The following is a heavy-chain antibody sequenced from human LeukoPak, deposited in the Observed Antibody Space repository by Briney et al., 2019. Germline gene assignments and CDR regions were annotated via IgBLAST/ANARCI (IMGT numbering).Heavy chain of an antibody. Sequence: SSETLSLTCTVSGGSISSYYWSWIRQPPGKGLEWIGYIYYSGSTNYNPSLKSRVTISVDTSKNQFSLKLSSVTAADTAVYYCARLSATSIRFDPWGQGTLVTVSS. CDR3: ARLSATSIRFDP. J-gene: IGHJ5*02. CDR1: GGSISSYY. CDR2: IYYSGST. V-gene: IGHV4-59*01. D-gene: IGHD1-26*01.